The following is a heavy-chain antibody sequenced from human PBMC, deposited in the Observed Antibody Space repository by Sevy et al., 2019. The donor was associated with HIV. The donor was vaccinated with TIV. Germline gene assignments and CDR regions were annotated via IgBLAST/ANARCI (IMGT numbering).Heavy chain of an antibody. Sequence: GGSLRLSCAASGFTFSNAWMSWVGQAPGKGLESVGRIKSKTDGGTTDYAAPVKGRFTISRDDSKNTLYLQMNSLKTEDTAVYYCTTDRVTMVQGVIIKDWGQGTLVTVSS. CDR2: IKSKTDGGTT. CDR1: GFTFSNAW. V-gene: IGHV3-15*01. J-gene: IGHJ4*02. CDR3: TTDRVTMVQGVIIKD. D-gene: IGHD3-10*01.